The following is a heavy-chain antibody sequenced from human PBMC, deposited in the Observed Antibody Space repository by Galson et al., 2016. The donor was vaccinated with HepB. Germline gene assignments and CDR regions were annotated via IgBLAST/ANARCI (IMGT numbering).Heavy chain of an antibody. D-gene: IGHD6-13*01. CDR1: GFTFSDYA. CDR3: AKWRSLSAAVSIWFDP. CDR2: ISGSGGYT. V-gene: IGHV3-23*01. Sequence: SLRLSCAASGFTFSDYAMSWVRQAPGKGPEWVSSISGSGGYTQYADSVKGRFTIPRDNSKNTLYLQMNSLRAEDKAVYYCAKWRSLSAAVSIWFDPWGQGTLVTVSS. J-gene: IGHJ5*02.